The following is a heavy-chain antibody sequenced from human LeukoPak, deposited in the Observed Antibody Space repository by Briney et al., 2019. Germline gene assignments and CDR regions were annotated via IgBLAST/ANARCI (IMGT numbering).Heavy chain of an antibody. CDR3: ARLSIVGATNFDY. J-gene: IGHJ4*02. CDR2: IYYSGST. Sequence: SQTLSLTCAVSGGSISSGGYSWSWIRQPPGKGLEWIGYIYYSGSTTYKPSLKSRVTISVDTSKNQFSLKLSSVTAADTAVYYCARLSIVGATNFDYWGQGTLVTVSS. CDR1: GGSISSGGYS. V-gene: IGHV4-30-4*07. D-gene: IGHD1-26*01.